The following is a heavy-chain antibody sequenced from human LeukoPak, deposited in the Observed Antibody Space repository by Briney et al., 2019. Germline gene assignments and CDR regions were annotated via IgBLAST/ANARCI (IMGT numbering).Heavy chain of an antibody. D-gene: IGHD3/OR15-3a*01. J-gene: IGHJ3*02. CDR1: GYTFTSYG. Sequence: ASVKVSCKASGYTFTSYGISWVRQAPGQGLEWMGWISAYNGNTNYAQKLQGRVTMTTDTSTSTAYMELRSLRSDDTAVYYCARDRMIFGVVIIPGAFDIWGQGTMVTVSS. V-gene: IGHV1-18*01. CDR3: ARDRMIFGVVIIPGAFDI. CDR2: ISAYNGNT.